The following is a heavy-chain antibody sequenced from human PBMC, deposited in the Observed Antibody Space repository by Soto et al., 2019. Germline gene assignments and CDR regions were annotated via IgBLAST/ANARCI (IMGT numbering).Heavy chain of an antibody. Sequence: PGESLKISCTASGYRFAAFWIGWVRQMPGKGLEWIGIIYPDDSDTRYSPSFQGQVTISVDKSKNTAYLHWSSLKAPDTAIYYCFILYGAARRGFDYWSPGTLVTVSS. CDR2: IYPDDSDT. J-gene: IGHJ4*02. D-gene: IGHD2-8*01. CDR1: GYRFAAFW. V-gene: IGHV5-51*01. CDR3: FILYGAARRGFDY.